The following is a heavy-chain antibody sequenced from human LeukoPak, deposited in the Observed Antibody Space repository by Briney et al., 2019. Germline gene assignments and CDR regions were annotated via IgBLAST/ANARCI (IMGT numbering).Heavy chain of an antibody. J-gene: IGHJ4*02. CDR2: IYSDGST. CDR3: ARGPTYYDFWSGYSHFDY. V-gene: IGHV3-53*01. Sequence: GGSLRLSCAASGFTVSSNYMSWVRQAPGKGLEWVSVIYSDGSTYYADSVKGRFTISRDNSKNTLYLQMNSLRAEDTAVYYCARGPTYYDFWSGYSHFDYWGQGTLVTVSS. CDR1: GFTVSSNY. D-gene: IGHD3-3*01.